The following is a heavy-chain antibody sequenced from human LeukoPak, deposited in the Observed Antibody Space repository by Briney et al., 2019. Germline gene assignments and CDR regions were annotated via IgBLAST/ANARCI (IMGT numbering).Heavy chain of an antibody. CDR3: ARRSHRSGWYGYNWFHP. D-gene: IGHD6-19*01. V-gene: IGHV1-8*01. Sequence: ASVKVSFKAAGYTFTIYGINWVRQATGQGLEWMGWMNPNSGNTGYAQKSQGRVTMTRNTPISTAYMELSSLRSEDTALYYCARRSHRSGWYGYNWFHPWRQGTLVTVSP. CDR2: MNPNSGNT. CDR1: GYTFTIYG. J-gene: IGHJ5*02.